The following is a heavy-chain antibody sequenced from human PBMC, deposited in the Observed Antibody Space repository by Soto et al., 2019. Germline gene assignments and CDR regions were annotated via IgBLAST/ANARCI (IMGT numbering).Heavy chain of an antibody. CDR3: AKGHSGYDTELLDY. D-gene: IGHD5-12*01. J-gene: IGHJ4*02. CDR1: GFTFDDYA. CDR2: ISWNSGSL. Sequence: EVQLVESGGGLVQPGRSLRLSCAASGFTFDDYAMHWVRQAPGKGLEWVSGISWNSGSLGYADSVKGRFTISRDNAENSLYLQMNGLRAEDTALYYCAKGHSGYDTELLDYWGQGTLVTVSS. V-gene: IGHV3-9*01.